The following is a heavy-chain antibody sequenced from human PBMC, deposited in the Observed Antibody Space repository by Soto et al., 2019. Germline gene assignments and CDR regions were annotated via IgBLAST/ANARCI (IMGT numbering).Heavy chain of an antibody. V-gene: IGHV5-51*01. J-gene: IGHJ6*02. Sequence: GESLKISCKGSGYSFDSFWIGWVLQMPGKGLEWMGLIYPGDSETRYGPSFQGQVTISVDKSTNTAYLQWSSLKASDTAMYYCARPNAYSSCWYNYYGMDVWGQGTTVTVSS. CDR2: IYPGDSET. D-gene: IGHD6-13*01. CDR3: ARPNAYSSCWYNYYGMDV. CDR1: GYSFDSFW.